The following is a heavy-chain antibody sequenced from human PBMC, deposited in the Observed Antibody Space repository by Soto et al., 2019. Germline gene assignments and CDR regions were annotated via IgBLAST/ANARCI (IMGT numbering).Heavy chain of an antibody. D-gene: IGHD4-17*01. CDR2: IIPILGIA. CDR3: ARDREDYGDYSIPFDY. Sequence: QVQLVQSGAEVKKPGSSVKVSCKASGGTFSSYTISWVRQAPGQGLEWMGRIIPILGIANYAQKFQSRVRIPADKSTSTGYRELSSLRSEATAVYYCARDREDYGDYSIPFDYWGQGTLVTVSS. J-gene: IGHJ4*02. V-gene: IGHV1-69*08. CDR1: GGTFSSYT.